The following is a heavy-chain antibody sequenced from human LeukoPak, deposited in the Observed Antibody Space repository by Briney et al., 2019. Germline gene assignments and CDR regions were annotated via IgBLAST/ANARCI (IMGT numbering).Heavy chain of an antibody. J-gene: IGHJ3*02. D-gene: IGHD3-10*01. CDR2: ISHSGFT. CDR3: ASPMTLVLRGLAGIDAFDI. CDR1: NESVSRGSYY. V-gene: IGHV4-30-2*01. Sequence: PSETLSLTCAVANESVSRGSYYWSWIRQPPGKGLGWIGHISHSGFTYYSPSLRSRVTISLDRSKNQFSLNLSSATAADTAVYYCASPMTLVLRGLAGIDAFDIWGQGTMVTVSS.